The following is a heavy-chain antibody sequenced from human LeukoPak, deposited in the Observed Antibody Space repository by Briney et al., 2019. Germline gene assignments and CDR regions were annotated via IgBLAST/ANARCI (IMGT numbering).Heavy chain of an antibody. Sequence: GESLKISCAASGLTGSHNYVSWVRQAPGKGLERVSHISGSGDTTYYADSVKGRFTISRDNSKNTLYLQMNSLRADDTAVYYCAKDMEGSVADYFDYWGQGTLVTVSS. CDR3: AKDMEGSVADYFDY. CDR2: ISGSGDTT. CDR1: GLTGSHNY. V-gene: IGHV3-23*01. D-gene: IGHD3-10*01. J-gene: IGHJ4*02.